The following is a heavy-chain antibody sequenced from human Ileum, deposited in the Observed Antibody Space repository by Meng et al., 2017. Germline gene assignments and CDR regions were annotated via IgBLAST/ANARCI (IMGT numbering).Heavy chain of an antibody. CDR3: AHKTTVTTSGRGLFDY. Sequence: QITLKGSGPTLVKPTPTLSLTCTFSGVSLSTSGVGVGWIRQPPGKALEWLALIYWDDDKRYSPSLKSRLTITKDTSKNQVVLTMTNMDPVDTATYYCAHKTTVTTSGRGLFDYWGQGTLVTVSS. V-gene: IGHV2-5*02. CDR2: IYWDDDK. D-gene: IGHD4-11*01. CDR1: GVSLSTSGVG. J-gene: IGHJ4*02.